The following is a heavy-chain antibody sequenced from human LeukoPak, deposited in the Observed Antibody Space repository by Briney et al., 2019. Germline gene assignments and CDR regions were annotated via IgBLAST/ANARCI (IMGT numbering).Heavy chain of an antibody. J-gene: IGHJ4*02. CDR3: AKELGDPDY. V-gene: IGHV3-30*18. D-gene: IGHD1-26*01. CDR1: GFTFSNYG. Sequence: GGSLRLSCAASGFTFSNYGMHWVRQAPGKGLEWVAVISYAGSNKYYAESVKGRSTISRDNSKNTVYLQMNSLRAEDTAVYYCAKELGDPDYWGQGTLVTVSS. CDR2: ISYAGSNK.